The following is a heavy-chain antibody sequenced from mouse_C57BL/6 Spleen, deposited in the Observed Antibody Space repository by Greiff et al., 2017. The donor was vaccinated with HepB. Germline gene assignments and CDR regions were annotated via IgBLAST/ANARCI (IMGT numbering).Heavy chain of an antibody. CDR1: GFTFSSYT. Sequence: DVMLVESGGGLVKPGGSLKLSCAASGFTFSSYTMSWVRQTPEKRLEWVATISGGGGNTYYPDSVKGRFTISRDNAKNTLYLQMSSLRSEDTALYYCSRQGYYYGRSYDWYFDVWGTGTTVTVSS. CDR3: SRQGYYYGRSYDWYFDV. CDR2: ISGGGGNT. J-gene: IGHJ1*03. V-gene: IGHV5-9*01. D-gene: IGHD1-1*01.